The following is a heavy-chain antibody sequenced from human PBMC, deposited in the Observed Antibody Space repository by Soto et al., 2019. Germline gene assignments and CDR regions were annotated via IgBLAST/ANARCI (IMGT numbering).Heavy chain of an antibody. J-gene: IGHJ4*02. CDR1: GFTFSSYW. V-gene: IGHV3-7*03. D-gene: IGHD4-17*01. Sequence: GGSLRLSCAASGFTFSSYWMSWVRQAPGKGLEWVANIKQDGSEKYYVDSVKGRFTISRDNAKNSLYLQMNSLRAEDTAVYYCARGWGTVATKNPTPFDYWGQGTLVTVSS. CDR2: IKQDGSEK. CDR3: ARGWGTVATKNPTPFDY.